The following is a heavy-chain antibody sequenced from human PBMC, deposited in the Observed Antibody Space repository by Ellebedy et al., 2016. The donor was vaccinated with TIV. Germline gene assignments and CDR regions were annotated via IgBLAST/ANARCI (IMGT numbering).Heavy chain of an antibody. CDR1: GFTVSSNY. V-gene: IGHV3-53*01. J-gene: IGHJ4*02. CDR2: IYSGGST. CDR3: ARFPQSDFWSGYYKN. Sequence: GESLKISCAASGFTVSSNYMSWVRQAPGKGLEWVSVIYSGGSTYYADSVKGRFTISRDNSKNTLYLQMNSLRAEDTAVYYCARFPQSDFWSGYYKNWGQGTLVTVSS. D-gene: IGHD3-3*01.